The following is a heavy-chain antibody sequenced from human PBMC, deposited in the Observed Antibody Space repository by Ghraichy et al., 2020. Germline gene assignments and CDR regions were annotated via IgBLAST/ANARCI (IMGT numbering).Heavy chain of an antibody. CDR2: IYYSGST. V-gene: IGHV4-59*01. J-gene: IGHJ4*02. D-gene: IGHD4-17*01. CDR3: ARHGDLDYFDY. Sequence: SETLSLTCTVSGGSISSYYWSWIRQPPGKGLEWIGYIYYSGSTNYNPSLKSRVTISVDTSKNQFSLKLSSVTAADTAVYYCARHGDLDYFDYWGQGTLVTVSS. CDR1: GGSISSYY.